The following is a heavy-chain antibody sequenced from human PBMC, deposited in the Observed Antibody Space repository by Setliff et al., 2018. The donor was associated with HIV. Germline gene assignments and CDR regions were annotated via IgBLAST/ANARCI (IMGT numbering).Heavy chain of an antibody. CDR1: GYSFTTFW. CDR2: IYPGDSHT. Sequence: PGESLKISCKASGYSFTTFWIAWVRQMPGKGLEWMGIIYPGDSHTTYSPSFQGQVTISVDKSISTVYLQWSNLKASDSAMYYCARTSGARTTDYWGQGTLVTVSS. V-gene: IGHV5-51*01. J-gene: IGHJ4*02. D-gene: IGHD1-1*01. CDR3: ARTSGARTTDY.